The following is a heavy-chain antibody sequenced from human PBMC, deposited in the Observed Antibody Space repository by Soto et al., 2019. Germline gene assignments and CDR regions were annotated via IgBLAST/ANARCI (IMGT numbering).Heavy chain of an antibody. CDR3: ARDLYYGSGGYRWFDP. Sequence: SGKVSCKASCYTFTSYGISWVRQAPGQGLEWMGWISGYNGNTNYVQKLQGRVTMTTDTSTSTAYMELRSLRSDDTAVYYCARDLYYGSGGYRWFDPWGQGTLVTVSS. CDR2: ISGYNGNT. CDR1: CYTFTSYG. V-gene: IGHV1-18*04. D-gene: IGHD3-16*02. J-gene: IGHJ5*02.